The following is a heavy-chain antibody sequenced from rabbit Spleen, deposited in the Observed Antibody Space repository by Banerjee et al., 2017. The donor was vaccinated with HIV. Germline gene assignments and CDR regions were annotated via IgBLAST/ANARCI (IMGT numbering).Heavy chain of an antibody. D-gene: IGHD1-1*01. CDR1: GFTISISDW. V-gene: IGHV1S40*01. CDR2: INIVTGKA. CDR3: ARDLVGVIGWNFGW. J-gene: IGHJ4*01. Sequence: QSLEESGGDLVKPGGTLTLTCTASGFTISISDWIYWVRQAPGKGLEWIACINIVTGKAVYARWAKGRFIMSRTSSTTVTLQMTSLTAADTATYLCARDLVGVIGWNFGWWGPGTLVTVS.